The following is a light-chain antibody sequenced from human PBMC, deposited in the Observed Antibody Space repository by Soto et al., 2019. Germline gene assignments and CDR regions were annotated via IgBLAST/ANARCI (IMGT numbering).Light chain of an antibody. CDR3: SSYAISISLGLI. CDR2: EVS. J-gene: IGLJ2*01. V-gene: IGLV2-14*01. Sequence: QSALTQPASVSGSPGQSITISCTGTSGDVGGFNYVSWYQQFPGKAPKLIIYEVSDRPSGVSDRFSGSKSGNTASLTISGLQAEDEADYYCSSYAISISLGLIFGGGTKLTVL. CDR1: SGDVGGFNY.